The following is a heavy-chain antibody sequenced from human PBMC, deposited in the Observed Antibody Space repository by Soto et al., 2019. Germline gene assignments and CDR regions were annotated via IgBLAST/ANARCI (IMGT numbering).Heavy chain of an antibody. D-gene: IGHD6-19*01. CDR2: IYYSGST. J-gene: IGHJ6*02. Sequence: SETLSLTCTVSGGSISSSSYYWGWIRQPPGKGLERIGSIYYSGSTYYNPSLKSRVTISVDTSKNQFSLKLSSVTAADTAVYYCARHGFSSGWYFGDYYYGMDVWGQGTTVTVSS. V-gene: IGHV4-39*01. CDR1: GGSISSSSYY. CDR3: ARHGFSSGWYFGDYYYGMDV.